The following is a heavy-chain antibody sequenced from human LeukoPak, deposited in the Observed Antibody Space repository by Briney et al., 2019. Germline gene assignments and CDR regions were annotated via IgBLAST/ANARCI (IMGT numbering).Heavy chain of an antibody. V-gene: IGHV1-3*01. D-gene: IGHD6-19*01. Sequence: EASVRLSCAASGYTFTSYAMHWVRQAPGQGLEWMSWINAGSGNTKYAQKFQGRVTITRDTSASTAYMELSSLRSEDTAVYYCARESSGWYWRFDPWGQGTLVTVSS. CDR3: ARESSGWYWRFDP. J-gene: IGHJ5*02. CDR1: GYTFTSYA. CDR2: INAGSGNT.